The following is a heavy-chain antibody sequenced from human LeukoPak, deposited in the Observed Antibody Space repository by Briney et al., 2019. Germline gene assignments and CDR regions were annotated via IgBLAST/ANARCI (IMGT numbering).Heavy chain of an antibody. Sequence: SETLSLTCTVSGGSISTYYWSWVRQPPGKGLEWIGYIYTSGSTNYNPSLKSRVTISVDTSKNQFPLKLSSVTAADTAVYYCARYSSSWYYFDYWGQGTLVTVSS. D-gene: IGHD6-13*01. CDR1: GGSISTYY. CDR3: ARYSSSWYYFDY. J-gene: IGHJ4*02. CDR2: IYTSGST. V-gene: IGHV4-4*09.